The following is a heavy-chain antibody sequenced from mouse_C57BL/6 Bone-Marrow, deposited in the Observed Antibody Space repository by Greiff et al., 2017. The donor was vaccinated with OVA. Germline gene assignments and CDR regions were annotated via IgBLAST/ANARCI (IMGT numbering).Heavy chain of an antibody. D-gene: IGHD4-1*01. Sequence: ESGGGFVKPGGSLKLSCAASGFTFSSYAMSWVRQTPEKRLEWVATISDGGSYTYYPDNVKGRFTISRDNAKNNLYLQMSHLKSEDTAMYYCARGLGRPFDYWGQGTTLTVSS. CDR2: ISDGGSYT. CDR3: ARGLGRPFDY. CDR1: GFTFSSYA. V-gene: IGHV5-4*03. J-gene: IGHJ2*01.